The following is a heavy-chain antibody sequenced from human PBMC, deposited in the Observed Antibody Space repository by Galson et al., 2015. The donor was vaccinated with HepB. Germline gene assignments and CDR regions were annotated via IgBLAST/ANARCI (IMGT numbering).Heavy chain of an antibody. D-gene: IGHD3-3*01. CDR1: GFTFSNYA. V-gene: IGHV3-23*01. J-gene: IGHJ4*02. CDR2: LSGSGDTT. CDR3: AKGLSPGRITIFGDPDY. Sequence: SLRLSCAASGFTFSNYAMTWVRQAPGKGLEWISTLSGSGDTTYYADSVKGRFSISRDTSKNTLFLQMNSLRAEDTALYYCAKGLSPGRITIFGDPDYWGQGTLVTVSS.